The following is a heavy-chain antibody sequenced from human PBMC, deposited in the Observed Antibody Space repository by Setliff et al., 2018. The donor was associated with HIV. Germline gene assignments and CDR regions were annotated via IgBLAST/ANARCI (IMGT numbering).Heavy chain of an antibody. CDR1: GFTFINYE. CDR3: AIDRVVGASLDPLDL. Sequence: GGSLRLSCTASGFTFINYEMNWVRQAPGKGLEWVAYISYSGSAIHYADSVKGRFTISRDNAKKSLYLQMNSLRAEDTAVYYCAIDRVVGASLDPLDLWGQGTMVTVSS. D-gene: IGHD1-26*01. J-gene: IGHJ3*01. CDR2: ISYSGSAI. V-gene: IGHV3-48*03.